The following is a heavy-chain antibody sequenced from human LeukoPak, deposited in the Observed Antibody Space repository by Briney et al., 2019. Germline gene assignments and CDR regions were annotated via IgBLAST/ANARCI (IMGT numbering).Heavy chain of an antibody. CDR1: GYTFTSYD. CDR3: ARAARTYYYDSSGYILPPFDY. Sequence: ASVKVSCKASGYTFTSYDINWVRQATGQGLEWMGWMNPNSGNTGYAQKFQGRVTMTRNTSISTAYMELSSLRSEDTAVYYCARAARTYYYDSSGYILPPFDYWGQETLVTVSS. J-gene: IGHJ4*02. D-gene: IGHD3-22*01. V-gene: IGHV1-8*01. CDR2: MNPNSGNT.